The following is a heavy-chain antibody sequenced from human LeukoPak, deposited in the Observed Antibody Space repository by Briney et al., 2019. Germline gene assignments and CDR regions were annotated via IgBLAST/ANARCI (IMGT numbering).Heavy chain of an antibody. CDR1: GYSISSGYY. V-gene: IGHV4-38-2*02. D-gene: IGHD3-3*01. CDR3: ARITSITIFGVVQGNWFDP. J-gene: IGHJ5*02. Sequence: SETLSLTCTVSGYSISSGYYWGWIRQPPGKGLEWIGSIYHSGSTYYNPSLKSRVTISVDTSKNQFSLKLSSVTAADTAVYYCARITSITIFGVVQGNWFDPWGQGTLVTVSS. CDR2: IYHSGST.